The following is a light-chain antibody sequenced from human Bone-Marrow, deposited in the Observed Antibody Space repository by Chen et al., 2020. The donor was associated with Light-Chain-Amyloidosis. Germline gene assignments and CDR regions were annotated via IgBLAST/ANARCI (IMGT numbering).Light chain of an antibody. J-gene: IGLJ3*02. CDR3: QVWDRGSDDPV. Sequence: SYVLPQPSSVSVAPGQTATIAWGGNNIGSTSVHWYQQTPGQAPLLVVYGDSDRPAGIPERVSSAHSGNAATLTISRVEAGDEADYYCQVWDRGSDDPVFGGGTKLTVL. CDR1: NIGSTS. V-gene: IGLV3-21*02. CDR2: GDS.